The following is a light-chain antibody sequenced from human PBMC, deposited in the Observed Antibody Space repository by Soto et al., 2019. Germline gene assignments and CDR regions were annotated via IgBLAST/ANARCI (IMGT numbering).Light chain of an antibody. CDR2: DTS. Sequence: ETVLTQSPATLSLSPGERATLSCRASQSVSSYLAWYQQKPGQAPRLLIYDTSTRATGIPARFSGSGSGTEFTLTISSLQSEDFAVYYCQQYSNWPPITFGQGTRLEIK. CDR1: QSVSSY. J-gene: IGKJ5*01. V-gene: IGKV3-15*01. CDR3: QQYSNWPPIT.